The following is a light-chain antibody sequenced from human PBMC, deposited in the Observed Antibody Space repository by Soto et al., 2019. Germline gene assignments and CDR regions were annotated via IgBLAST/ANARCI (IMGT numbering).Light chain of an antibody. V-gene: IGKV1-5*01. J-gene: IGKJ4*01. CDR1: ESIDNW. Sequence: DIKMNQSPSTLSASVGDTVTITCRASESIDNWLAWYQQKPGKAPKLLIFAASTLVRGVPSRFSGRGSGTEFTLTISSLQPEDFATYYCQQYNKYPLTFGGGTKVDIK. CDR3: QQYNKYPLT. CDR2: AAS.